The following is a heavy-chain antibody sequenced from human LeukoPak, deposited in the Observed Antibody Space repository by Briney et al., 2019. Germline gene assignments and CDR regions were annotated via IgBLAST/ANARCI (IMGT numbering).Heavy chain of an antibody. CDR1: GFSFSIYG. Sequence: GGSLRLSGAASGFSFSIYGMSWVRQAPGQGLEWVSGISWNSGSIGYADSVKGRFTISRDNAKNSLYLQMNSLRAEDTALYYCAKDANDYGDSDTPDAFDIWGQGTMVTVSS. D-gene: IGHD4-17*01. J-gene: IGHJ3*02. CDR3: AKDANDYGDSDTPDAFDI. CDR2: ISWNSGSI. V-gene: IGHV3-9*01.